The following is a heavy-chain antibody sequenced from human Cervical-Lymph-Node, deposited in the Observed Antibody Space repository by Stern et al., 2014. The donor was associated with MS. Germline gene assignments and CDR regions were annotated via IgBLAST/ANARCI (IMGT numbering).Heavy chain of an antibody. CDR3: ARERLRDFNDYHFDS. V-gene: IGHV1-18*01. CDR1: GYTFTTPNYV. Sequence: VQPVQFGPEVRQPGASVRDSRKASGYTFTTPNYVIAWVRVAPGRGLEWMGWISSYNGNSGYAQNLQDRVTMTTDTSASTAYMELRSLRSDDTAFYYCARERLRDFNDYHFDSWGQGTLVTVSS. CDR2: ISSYNGNS. J-gene: IGHJ4*02. D-gene: IGHD4-11*01.